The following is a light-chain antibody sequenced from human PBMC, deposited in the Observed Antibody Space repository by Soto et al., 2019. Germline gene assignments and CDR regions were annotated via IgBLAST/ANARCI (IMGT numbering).Light chain of an antibody. V-gene: IGKV1-8*01. CDR1: QDVGRY. Sequence: AIRMTQSPYSLSASAGDRVAIACRASQDVGRYLAWYQQKPGQAPKLLIYGASTLQSGVPSRFSGGGSGTDFTLTISCLQSEDFATYYCQHYKNYPWTFGQGTKVEIK. J-gene: IGKJ1*01. CDR3: QHYKNYPWT. CDR2: GAS.